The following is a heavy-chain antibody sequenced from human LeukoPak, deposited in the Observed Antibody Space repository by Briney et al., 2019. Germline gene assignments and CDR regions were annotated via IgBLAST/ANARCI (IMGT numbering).Heavy chain of an antibody. Sequence: GGSLRLSCAAPGFTFSSYAMHWVRQAPGKGLEWVAVISYDGSNKYYADSVKGRFTISRDNSKNTLYLQMNSLRAEDTAVYYCARMGFPNWNDAPFDYWGQGTLVTVSS. J-gene: IGHJ4*02. CDR3: ARMGFPNWNDAPFDY. CDR2: ISYDGSNK. V-gene: IGHV3-30*04. D-gene: IGHD1-1*01. CDR1: GFTFSSYA.